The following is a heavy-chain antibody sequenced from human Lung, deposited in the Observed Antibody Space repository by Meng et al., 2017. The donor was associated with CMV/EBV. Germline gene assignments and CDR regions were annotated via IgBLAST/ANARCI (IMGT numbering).Heavy chain of an antibody. CDR3: ARHQNGGTYPLDY. CDR1: DGSIRTYY. J-gene: IGHJ4*02. Sequence: QAQLQESGPGLVNTSETLSLTSAVSDGSIRTYYWSWIRQPPGKGLEWIGNNYYSGSTNYNPSLASRVTISVDSSKNQFSLKLSSVTAADTAVYYCARHQNGGTYPLDYWGQGTLVTVSS. V-gene: IGHV4-59*08. D-gene: IGHD3-16*02. CDR2: NYYSGST.